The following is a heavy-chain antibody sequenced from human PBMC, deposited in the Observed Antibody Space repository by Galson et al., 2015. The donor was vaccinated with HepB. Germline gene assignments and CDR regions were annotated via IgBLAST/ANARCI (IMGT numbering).Heavy chain of an antibody. CDR3: ARGGITIFGVVTNNWFDP. Sequence: SVKVSCKASGGTFSSYAISWVRQAPGQGLEWMGGIIPILGIANYAQKFQGRVTITADKSTSTAYMELSSLRSEDTAVYYCARGGITIFGVVTNNWFDPWGQGTLVTVSS. V-gene: IGHV1-69*10. CDR2: IIPILGIA. CDR1: GGTFSSYA. J-gene: IGHJ5*02. D-gene: IGHD3-3*01.